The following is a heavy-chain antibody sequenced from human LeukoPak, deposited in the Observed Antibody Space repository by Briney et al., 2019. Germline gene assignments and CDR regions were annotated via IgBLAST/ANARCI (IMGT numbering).Heavy chain of an antibody. D-gene: IGHD3-10*01. CDR1: GFTFSSYA. V-gene: IGHV3-23*01. CDR3: AKGLLWFGELLGALDY. Sequence: GGSLRLSCAASGFTFSSYAMSWVRQAPGKGLEWVSAISGSGGSTYYADSVKGRFTISRDNSKNTLYLQMNSLRAEDTAVYYCAKGLLWFGELLGALDYWGQGTLVTVSS. CDR2: ISGSGGST. J-gene: IGHJ4*02.